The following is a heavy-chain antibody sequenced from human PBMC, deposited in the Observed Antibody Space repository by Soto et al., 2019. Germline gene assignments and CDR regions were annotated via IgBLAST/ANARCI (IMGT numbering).Heavy chain of an antibody. CDR1: GFTFSSYG. CDR3: AREDELYSSGPIAYGMDV. CDR2: IWYDGSNK. V-gene: IGHV3-33*01. D-gene: IGHD6-19*01. J-gene: IGHJ6*02. Sequence: HPGGSLRLSCAASGFTFSSYGMHWVRQAPGKGLEWVAVIWYDGSNKYYADSVKGRFTISRDNSKNTLYLQMNSLRAEDTAVYYCAREDELYSSGPIAYGMDVWGQGTTVTVSS.